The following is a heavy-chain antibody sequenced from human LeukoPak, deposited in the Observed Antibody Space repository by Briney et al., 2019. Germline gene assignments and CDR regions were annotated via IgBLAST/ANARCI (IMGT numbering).Heavy chain of an antibody. CDR1: GYTFTGYY. Sequence: ASVKVSCKASGYTFTGYYMHWVRQAPGQGLEWMGWINPNSGGTNYAQKLQGRVTMTTDTSTSTAYMELRSLRSDDTAVYYCARDSSGTYYDILTGYPTFDYWGQGTLVTVSS. CDR2: INPNSGGT. V-gene: IGHV1-2*02. J-gene: IGHJ4*02. CDR3: ARDSSGTYYDILTGYPTFDY. D-gene: IGHD3-9*01.